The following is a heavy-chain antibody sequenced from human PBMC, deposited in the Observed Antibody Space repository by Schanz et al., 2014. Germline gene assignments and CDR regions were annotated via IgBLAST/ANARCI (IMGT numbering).Heavy chain of an antibody. CDR3: ARGGSGSHYRLDA. V-gene: IGHV3-48*04. D-gene: IGHD1-26*01. Sequence: EVQLVESGGGWVQPGGSLRLSCAASGFTFSDYSMNWVRQAPGKGLEWVSYISGSSRTIYYADSMKGRFTISRDNAKNTLYLQMNTLRAEDTGLYFCARGGSGSHYRLDAWGQGTLVTVSS. J-gene: IGHJ5*02. CDR2: ISGSSRTI. CDR1: GFTFSDYS.